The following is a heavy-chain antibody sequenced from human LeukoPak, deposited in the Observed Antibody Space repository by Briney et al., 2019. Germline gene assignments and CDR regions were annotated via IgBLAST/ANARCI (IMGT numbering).Heavy chain of an antibody. CDR3: ARMRDSNAGNYFDY. V-gene: IGHV1-18*01. J-gene: IGHJ4*02. CDR1: GYTFTTYV. Sequence: VAPVKVSCKASGYTFTTYVISWVRQAPGQGLEWMGWISAYNGYTNYAQKLQGRVTMTTDTSTSTAYMELGSLRSDDSAVYYCARMRDSNAGNYFDYWGQGTLVTVSS. CDR2: ISAYNGYT. D-gene: IGHD3-10*01.